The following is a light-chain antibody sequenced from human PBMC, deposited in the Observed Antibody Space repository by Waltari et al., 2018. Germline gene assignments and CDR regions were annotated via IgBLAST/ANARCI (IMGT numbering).Light chain of an antibody. CDR3: QQYNNWPPGYI. J-gene: IGKJ2*01. CDR1: QSVSSN. V-gene: IGKV3-15*01. CDR2: GAS. Sequence: EIVMTQSPATLPVSPGERATLSCRASQSVSSNLAWYQQKPGQAPRLLIYGASTRATGIPARFSGSGSGTEFTLTISTLQSEDFAVYYCQQYNNWPPGYIFGQGTKLEIK.